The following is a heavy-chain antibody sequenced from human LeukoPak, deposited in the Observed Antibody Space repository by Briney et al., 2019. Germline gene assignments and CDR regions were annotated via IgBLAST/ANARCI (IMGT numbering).Heavy chain of an antibody. CDR3: ARVDGSPDY. CDR1: GGSIMSNY. CDR2: IYYSGST. V-gene: IGHV4-59*01. Sequence: SETLSLTCIVSGGSIMSNYWSWIRQPPGKGLEWVGSIYYSGSTKYNPSLTSRVTISVDTSKNQFSLNLNSVTAADTAVYFCARVDGSPDYWGQGTLVTVSS. J-gene: IGHJ4*02. D-gene: IGHD2-15*01.